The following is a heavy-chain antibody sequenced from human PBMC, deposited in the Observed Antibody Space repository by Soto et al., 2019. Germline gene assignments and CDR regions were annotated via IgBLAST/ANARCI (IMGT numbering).Heavy chain of an antibody. CDR1: GFTFSSYA. V-gene: IGHV3-23*01. J-gene: IGHJ4*02. CDR3: AKDNRARIDY. CDR2: ISGSGGST. Sequence: EVQLLESGGGLVQPGGSLRLSCAASGFTFSSYAMSWVRQAPGKGLEWVSAISGSGGSTYYADSVKGRSTISRDNSKNTLYRQMNSVRAEDTAVYYCAKDNRARIDYWGQGTLVTVSS.